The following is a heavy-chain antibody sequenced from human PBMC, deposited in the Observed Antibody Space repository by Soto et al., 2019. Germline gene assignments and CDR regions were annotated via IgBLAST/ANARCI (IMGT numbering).Heavy chain of an antibody. J-gene: IGHJ5*02. Sequence: QVQVVESGGGLVKPGGSLRLSCAASGFTVSNYYMSWIRQAPGKGLEWVSYISNSGSTIYYADSVKGRFTISRDNAKNSLYLNMNSLRAEDAAVYYCARLYGAPWGGFDPWGQGTLVTVSS. CDR2: ISNSGSTI. CDR1: GFTVSNYY. D-gene: IGHD3-16*01. V-gene: IGHV3-11*01. CDR3: ARLYGAPWGGFDP.